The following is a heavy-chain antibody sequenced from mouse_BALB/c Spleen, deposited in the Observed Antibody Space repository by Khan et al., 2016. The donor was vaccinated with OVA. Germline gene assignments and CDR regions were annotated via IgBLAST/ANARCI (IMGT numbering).Heavy chain of an antibody. CDR2: ISYSGST. CDR3: ARKNDFGYAVDY. CDR1: GYSITTNYA. J-gene: IGHJ4*01. D-gene: IGHD2-13*01. Sequence: EVQLKESGPGLVKPSQSLSLTCTVTGYSITTNYAWDWIRKFPGNKLEWMGYISYSGSTSYNPSLKSRTSITRDKSKNQFFLQLNSVTTEDTATYYCARKNDFGYAVDYWGQGTSVTVSS. V-gene: IGHV3-2*02.